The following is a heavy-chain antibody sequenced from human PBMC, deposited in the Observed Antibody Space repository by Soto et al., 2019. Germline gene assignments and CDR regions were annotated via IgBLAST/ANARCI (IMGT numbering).Heavy chain of an antibody. CDR3: ARLPAGIVGAQNPAFDI. J-gene: IGHJ3*02. CDR1: GYSFTSHY. D-gene: IGHD1-26*01. Sequence: ASVKVSCKAIGYSFTSHYMHWVRQAPGQGLEWMGWISAYNGNTNYAQRLQGRVTMTTDTSTSTAYMELRSLRSDDTAVYYCARLPAGIVGAQNPAFDIWG. CDR2: ISAYNGNT. V-gene: IGHV1-18*04.